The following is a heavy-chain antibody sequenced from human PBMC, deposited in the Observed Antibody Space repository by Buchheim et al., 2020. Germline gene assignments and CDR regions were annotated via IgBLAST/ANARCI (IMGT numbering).Heavy chain of an antibody. CDR3: ARQLATSYYYYYAMDV. Sequence: EVQLVQSGAEVKKPGESLKISCKGSGYSFTTYWIGWVRQMPGKGLEWLGIIYPGDSDTRYSPSFQGQVTISADTSIGTAYLQWSSLKASDTAMYYCARQLATSYYYYYAMDVWGQGTT. CDR2: IYPGDSDT. J-gene: IGHJ6*02. CDR1: GYSFTTYW. D-gene: IGHD6-6*01. V-gene: IGHV5-51*01.